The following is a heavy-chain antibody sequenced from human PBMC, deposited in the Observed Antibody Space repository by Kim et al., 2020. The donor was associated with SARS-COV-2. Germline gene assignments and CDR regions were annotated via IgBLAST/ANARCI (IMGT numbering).Heavy chain of an antibody. CDR1: GGSFSGYY. CDR3: ARARYFDWLLEIYYYYGMDV. V-gene: IGHV4-34*01. Sequence: SETLSLTCAVYGGSFSGYYWSWIRQPPGKGLEWIGEINHSGSTNYNPSLKSRVTISVDTSKNQFSLKLSSVTAADTAVYYCARARYFDWLLEIYYYYGMDVWGQGTTVTVSS. D-gene: IGHD3-9*01. J-gene: IGHJ6*02. CDR2: INHSGST.